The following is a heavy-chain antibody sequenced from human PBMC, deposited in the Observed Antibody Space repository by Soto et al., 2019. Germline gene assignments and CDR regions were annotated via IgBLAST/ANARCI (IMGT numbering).Heavy chain of an antibody. J-gene: IGHJ4*02. D-gene: IGHD3-22*01. Sequence: SETLSLTCAVYGGSFSCYYWSWIRQPPGKGLEWIGEINHSGSTNYNPSLKSRVTISVDTSKNQFSLKLSSVTAADTAVYYCARVRPNYYDSSGYPVGLDYWGQGTLVTVSS. CDR3: ARVRPNYYDSSGYPVGLDY. CDR1: GGSFSCYY. V-gene: IGHV4-34*01. CDR2: INHSGST.